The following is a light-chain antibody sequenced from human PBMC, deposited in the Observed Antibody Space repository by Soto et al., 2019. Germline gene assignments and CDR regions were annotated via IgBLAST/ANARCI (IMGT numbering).Light chain of an antibody. J-gene: IGKJ1*01. CDR1: QTIDSW. V-gene: IGKV1-5*03. Sequence: ESPITQSPPTLSASVGDRVTCTCRASQTIDSWLAWYQQRPGKPPNLLIYKASTLASGVPSRFSGSGSGTEFTLTISSLHPDDFATYYCQEYNNYWTFGQGTKVDI. CDR2: KAS. CDR3: QEYNNYWT.